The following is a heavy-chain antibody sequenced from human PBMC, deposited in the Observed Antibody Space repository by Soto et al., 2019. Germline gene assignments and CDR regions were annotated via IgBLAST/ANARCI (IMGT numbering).Heavy chain of an antibody. D-gene: IGHD6-13*01. CDR3: ARGIAAAGTPYGRDV. Sequence: QVQLVQSGAEVTKPGSSVKVSCKASGGTFSSYTISWVRQAPGQGLEWLGRIIPILGIANYAQKFQGRVKSTADKSTSTADRELSSRRAEDTAVYYCARGIAAAGTPYGRDVWGQGTTVTVSS. CDR1: GGTFSSYT. V-gene: IGHV1-69*02. J-gene: IGHJ6*02. CDR2: IIPILGIA.